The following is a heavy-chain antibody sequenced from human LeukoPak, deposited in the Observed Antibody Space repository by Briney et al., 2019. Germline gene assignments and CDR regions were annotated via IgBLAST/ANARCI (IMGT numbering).Heavy chain of an antibody. Sequence: SVKVSCKASGGTFSSYAISWVRQAPGQGLEWMGGIIPIFGTANYAQKFQGRVTITTDESTSTAYMELSSLRSEDTAVYYCARYRVSGSYHTNWFDPWGQGTLVTVSS. V-gene: IGHV1-69*05. J-gene: IGHJ5*02. CDR2: IIPIFGTA. CDR3: ARYRVSGSYHTNWFDP. D-gene: IGHD3-16*01. CDR1: GGTFSSYA.